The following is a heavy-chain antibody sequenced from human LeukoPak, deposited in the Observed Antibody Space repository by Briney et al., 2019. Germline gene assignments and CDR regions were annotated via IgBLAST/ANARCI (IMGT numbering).Heavy chain of an antibody. CDR2: IGNTGSTI. J-gene: IGHJ3*02. D-gene: IGHD3-10*01. CDR1: GFTFSSYE. V-gene: IGHV3-48*03. CDR3: ARDPRRIIMGGI. Sequence: GGSLRLSCAVSGFTFSSYEMNWVRQALGKGREWVSYIGNTGSTIHYADSGKGRFTISRDNAKNSLYLQMNSLRAEDTAVYYCARDPRRIIMGGIWGQGTMVTVSS.